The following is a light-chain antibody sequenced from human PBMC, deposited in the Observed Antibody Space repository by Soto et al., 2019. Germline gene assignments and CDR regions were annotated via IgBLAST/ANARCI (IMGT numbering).Light chain of an antibody. CDR1: QSVSSN. CDR3: SSYNNRRPLT. Sequence: EIVMTQSPATLSVSPGERATLSCRASQSVSSNLAWYQQKLGQAPRLLIYGASTRATGIPARFSGSGSGRELSITMRRLPSEDFAIYYCSSYNNRRPLTFGGGKKVEIK. V-gene: IGKV3-15*01. J-gene: IGKJ4*01. CDR2: GAS.